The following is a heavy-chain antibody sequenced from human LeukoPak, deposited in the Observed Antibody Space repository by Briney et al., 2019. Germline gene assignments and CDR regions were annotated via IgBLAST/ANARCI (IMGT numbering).Heavy chain of an antibody. CDR3: ATQRGSYRWGTDFDY. CDR1: GYTFTGYY. CDR2: INPNSGDT. V-gene: IGHV1-2*02. Sequence: GASVKVSCKASGYTFTGYYMHWVRQAPGQGLEWMGWINPNSGDTKYAQKFQSRVTMTRDTSISTAYMELSRLRSDDTAVYYCATQRGSYRWGTDFDYWGQGTLVTVSS. J-gene: IGHJ4*02. D-gene: IGHD3-16*01.